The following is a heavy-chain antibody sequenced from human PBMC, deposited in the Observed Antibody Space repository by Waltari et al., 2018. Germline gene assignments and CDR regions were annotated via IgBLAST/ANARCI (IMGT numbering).Heavy chain of an antibody. CDR3: AGSGGNGDYDR. D-gene: IGHD4-17*01. CDR2: IYYSGST. Sequence: QVQLQESGPGLVKPSETLSLTCTVSGDSMNNYSWTWIRQSPGKGLEWIGYIYYSGSTNYNPSLESRVTISIKPSKNQFALKLSSVTAADTAVYYCAGSGGNGDYDRWGQGTQVTVSS. V-gene: IGHV4-59*01. CDR1: GDSMNNYS. J-gene: IGHJ5*02.